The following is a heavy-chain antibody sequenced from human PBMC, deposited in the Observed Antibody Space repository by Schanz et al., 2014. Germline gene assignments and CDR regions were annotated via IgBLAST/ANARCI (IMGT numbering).Heavy chain of an antibody. V-gene: IGHV3-64D*06. CDR3: GRAGTGMAGWYFEL. D-gene: IGHD5-18*01. Sequence: EVQLVDSGGGLVKPGGSLRLSCSASGFTFSTFAMHWVRQAPGKGLEYISAISNNGDSTYYADSVKGRFTISRDNSKNTLFLQMSSLRVDDMAVYYCGRAGTGMAGWYFELWGRGTLVTVSS. CDR1: GFTFSTFA. J-gene: IGHJ2*01. CDR2: ISNNGDST.